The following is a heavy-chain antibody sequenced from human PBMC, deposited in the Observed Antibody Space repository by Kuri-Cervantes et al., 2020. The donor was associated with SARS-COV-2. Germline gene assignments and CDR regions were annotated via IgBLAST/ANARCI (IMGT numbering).Heavy chain of an antibody. V-gene: IGHV4-59*08. Sequence: SETLSLTCTVSGGSISNHYWSWIRQPPGRGLEWIGYIYYSGCTYYNPSLKSRVTISVDTSKNQFSLKLSPVTAADTAVYYCARLGYDFWSGYHDYWGQGTLVTVSS. CDR1: GGSISNHY. J-gene: IGHJ4*02. D-gene: IGHD3-3*01. CDR3: ARLGYDFWSGYHDY. CDR2: IYYSGCT.